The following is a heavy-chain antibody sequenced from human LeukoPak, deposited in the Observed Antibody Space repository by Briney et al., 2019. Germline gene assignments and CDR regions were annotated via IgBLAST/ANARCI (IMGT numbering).Heavy chain of an antibody. CDR1: GFTFSSNS. Sequence: GGSLRLSCAASGFTFSSNSMNWVRQAPGKGLDWVSSISSSSSYIYYADSVKGRFTISRDNAKNSLYLQMNSLRAEDTAVYYCARDLRNTNYNLFDPWGQGTLVTVSS. V-gene: IGHV3-21*01. D-gene: IGHD2-8*01. CDR3: ARDLRNTNYNLFDP. J-gene: IGHJ5*02. CDR2: ISSSSSYI.